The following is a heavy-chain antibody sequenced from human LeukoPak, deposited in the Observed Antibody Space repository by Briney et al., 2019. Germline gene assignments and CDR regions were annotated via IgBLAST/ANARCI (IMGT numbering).Heavy chain of an antibody. V-gene: IGHV4-34*01. D-gene: IGHD3-10*01. CDR2: INHSGST. CDR3: ARGGGITIGLDY. J-gene: IGHJ4*02. CDR1: GGSFSGYY. Sequence: SETLSLTCAVYGGSFSGYYWSWIRQPPGKGLEWIGEINHSGSTNYNPSLKSRVTISVDTSKNQFSLKLSSVTAADTAVYYCARGGGITIGLDYWGQGTLVTVSS.